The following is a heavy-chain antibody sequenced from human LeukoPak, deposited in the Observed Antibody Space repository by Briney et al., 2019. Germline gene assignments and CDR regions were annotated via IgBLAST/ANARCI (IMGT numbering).Heavy chain of an antibody. D-gene: IGHD6-19*01. CDR3: ATVARADYYYYIDV. V-gene: IGHV1-24*01. Sequence: APVKVSCKVSGYTLTELSMHWERQAPGKGLEWMGGFDPEDGETIYAQKFQGRVTMTEDTSTDTAYMELSSLRSEDTAVYYCATVARADYYYYIDVWGKGTTVTVSS. J-gene: IGHJ6*03. CDR1: GYTLTELS. CDR2: FDPEDGET.